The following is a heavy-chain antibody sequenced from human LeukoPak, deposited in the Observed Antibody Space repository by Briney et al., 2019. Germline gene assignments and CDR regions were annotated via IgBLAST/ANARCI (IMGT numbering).Heavy chain of an antibody. CDR3: ARDRGGDYGRGRYYYYYYMDV. V-gene: IGHV1-46*01. CDR1: GYTFTSYY. CDR2: INPSGGST. Sequence: ASVKVSCKASGYTFTSYYMHWVRQAPGQGLEWMGIINPSGGSTSYAQKFQGRVTMTRDTSTSTVYMELSSLRSEDTAVYYCARDRGGDYGRGRYYYYYYMDVWGKGTTATVSS. J-gene: IGHJ6*03. D-gene: IGHD4-17*01.